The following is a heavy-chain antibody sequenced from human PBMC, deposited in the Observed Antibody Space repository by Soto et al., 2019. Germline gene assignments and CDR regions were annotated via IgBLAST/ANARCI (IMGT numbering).Heavy chain of an antibody. CDR3: AKPPACAAGTCPGWFDP. CDR1: GFTFSSYG. J-gene: IGHJ5*02. Sequence: QVQLVESGGGVVQPGRSLRLSCAASGFTFSSYGMHWVRQAPGKGLEWVAVISYDGSNKYYADSVKGRFTISRDNSKNTLYLQMNSLRAEDTAVYYCAKPPACAAGTCPGWFDPWGQGTLVTVSS. V-gene: IGHV3-30*18. CDR2: ISYDGSNK. D-gene: IGHD6-13*01.